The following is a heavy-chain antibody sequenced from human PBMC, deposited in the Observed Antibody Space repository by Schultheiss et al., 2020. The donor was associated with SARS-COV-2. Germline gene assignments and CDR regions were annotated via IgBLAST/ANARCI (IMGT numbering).Heavy chain of an antibody. V-gene: IGHV3-30*04. CDR1: GFTFSSYA. J-gene: IGHJ4*02. CDR3: AREGSLRYFDWFFDY. Sequence: GGSLRLSCAASGFTFSSYAMHWVRQAPGKGLEWVAVISYDGSNKYYADSVKGRFTISRDNSKNTLYLQMNSLRAEDTAVYYCAREGSLRYFDWFFDYWGQGTLVTVSS. D-gene: IGHD3-9*01. CDR2: ISYDGSNK.